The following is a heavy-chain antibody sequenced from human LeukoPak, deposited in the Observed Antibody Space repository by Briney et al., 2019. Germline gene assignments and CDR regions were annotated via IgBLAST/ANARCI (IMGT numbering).Heavy chain of an antibody. CDR3: ARDSGQQLLNY. V-gene: IGHV4-59*01. J-gene: IGHJ4*02. D-gene: IGHD6-13*01. CDR2: IYYSGST. Sequence: PSETLSLTCTVSGGSISSYYCSWIRQPPGKGLEWIGYIYYSGSTNYNPSLKSRVTISVDTSKNQFSLKLSSVTAADTAVYYCARDSGQQLLNYWGQGTLVTVSS. CDR1: GGSISSYY.